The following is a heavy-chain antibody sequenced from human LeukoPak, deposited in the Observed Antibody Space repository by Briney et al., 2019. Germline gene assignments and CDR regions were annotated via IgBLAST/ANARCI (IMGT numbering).Heavy chain of an antibody. D-gene: IGHD2-8*01. CDR2: INPNSGGT. CDR3: ARAGYCTNGVCYYWFDP. Sequence: ASVKVSCKASGYTFTGYYMHWVRQAPGQGLEWMGWINPNSGGTNYAQKFQGRVTMTRDTSISIAYMELSRLRSDDTAVYYCARAGYCTNGVCYYWFDPWGQGTLVTVSS. CDR1: GYTFTGYY. J-gene: IGHJ5*02. V-gene: IGHV1-2*02.